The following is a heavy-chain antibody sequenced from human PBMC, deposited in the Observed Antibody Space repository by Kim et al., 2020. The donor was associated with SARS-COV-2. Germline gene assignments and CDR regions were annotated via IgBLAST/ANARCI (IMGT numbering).Heavy chain of an antibody. J-gene: IGHJ4*02. CDR1: GFTFSSYS. V-gene: IGHV3-21*01. CDR2: ISSSGSYI. D-gene: IGHD6-19*01. CDR3: ARVLTSGWSYFDY. Sequence: GGSLRLSCAASGFTFSSYSMNWVRQAPGKGLEWISSISSSGSYIYYADSMKGRFTISRDNARASLYLQMNSLRAEDTAVDYCARVLTSGWSYFDYWGQG.